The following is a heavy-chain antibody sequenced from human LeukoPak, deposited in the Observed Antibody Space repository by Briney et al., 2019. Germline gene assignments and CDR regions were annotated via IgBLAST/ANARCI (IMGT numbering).Heavy chain of an antibody. CDR1: GFTFSSYS. CDR2: IKQDGSET. J-gene: IGHJ4*02. D-gene: IGHD5-24*01. V-gene: IGHV3-7*01. Sequence: PGGSLRLSCAASGFTFSSYSMNWVRQAPGKGLEWVANIKQDGSETYYADSVKGRFTIFRDNAKNSLYLQMDSLRVEDTAVYHCANGDGFDYWGQGTLVIVSS. CDR3: ANGDGFDY.